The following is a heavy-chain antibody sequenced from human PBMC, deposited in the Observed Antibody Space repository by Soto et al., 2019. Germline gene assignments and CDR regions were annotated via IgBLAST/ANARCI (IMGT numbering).Heavy chain of an antibody. CDR1: GTSIRHSY. J-gene: IGHJ2*01. V-gene: IGHV4-4*07. D-gene: IGHD2-2*01. CDR2: IYITGTT. Sequence: QVQLQESGPGLVKPSETLSLTCKVSGTSIRHSYWTWIRQTAGKGLEWIGRIYITGTTSLNPSLKSRVTMSMDTSKNEFSLNLTSVTAADTAVYYCVRDRADFSSTYYHYFSVWGRGIQVTVSS. CDR3: VRDRADFSSTYYHYFSV.